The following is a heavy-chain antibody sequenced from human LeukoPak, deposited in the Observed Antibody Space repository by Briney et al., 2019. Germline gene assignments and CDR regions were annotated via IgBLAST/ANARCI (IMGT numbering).Heavy chain of an antibody. J-gene: IGHJ4*02. Sequence: GGSLRLSCEGFGLTFSRDWMSWVRQAPGKGLEWVANIKQDGGETYYGDSVKGRFTISRDNAKNSLYLQMNSLRAEDTAVYYCARELQRPLDYWGQGILVTVSS. D-gene: IGHD4-11*01. CDR1: GLTFSRDW. V-gene: IGHV3-7*01. CDR3: ARELQRPLDY. CDR2: IKQDGGET.